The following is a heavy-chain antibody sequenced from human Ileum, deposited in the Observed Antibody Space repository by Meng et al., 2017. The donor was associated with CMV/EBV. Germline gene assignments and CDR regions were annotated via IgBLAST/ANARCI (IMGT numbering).Heavy chain of an antibody. CDR2: INTNSGDT. J-gene: IGHJ4*02. D-gene: IGHD3-16*01. CDR1: GYPFTAYT. Sequence: KVSCKTCGYPFTAYTIHWARQAPGQGLEWMGRINTNSGDTYYAQKFQGRVTMTRDTSINTAYMELSGLKSDDTAIYYCARDYWGSDYWGQGTLVTVSS. V-gene: IGHV1-2*06. CDR3: ARDYWGSDY.